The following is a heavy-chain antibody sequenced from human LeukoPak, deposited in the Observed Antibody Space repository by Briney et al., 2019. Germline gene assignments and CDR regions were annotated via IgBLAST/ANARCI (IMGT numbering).Heavy chain of an antibody. J-gene: IGHJ3*02. D-gene: IGHD6-13*01. Sequence: SQTLSLTCAISGDTVSSNSAAWNWIRQSPARGLEWLGRTYYRSKWYNDYAVSVKSRITINPDTSKNQFSLQLNSVTPEDTAVYYCARDADIAAAATGDFDIWGQGTMVTVSS. V-gene: IGHV6-1*01. CDR2: TYYRSKWYN. CDR3: ARDADIAAAATGDFDI. CDR1: GDTVSSNSAA.